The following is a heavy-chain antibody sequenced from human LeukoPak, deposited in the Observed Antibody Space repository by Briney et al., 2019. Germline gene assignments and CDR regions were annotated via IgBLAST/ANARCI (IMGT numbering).Heavy chain of an antibody. Sequence: PSETLSLTCTVSGGSISSYYWSWIRQPPGKGLEWIGYIYYSGSTNYNPSLKSRVTISVDTSKNQFSLRLSSVTAADTAVYYCARNYYGSGSFDHWGQGTLVTVSS. V-gene: IGHV4-59*01. CDR2: IYYSGST. D-gene: IGHD3-10*01. CDR3: ARNYYGSGSFDH. J-gene: IGHJ4*02. CDR1: GGSISSYY.